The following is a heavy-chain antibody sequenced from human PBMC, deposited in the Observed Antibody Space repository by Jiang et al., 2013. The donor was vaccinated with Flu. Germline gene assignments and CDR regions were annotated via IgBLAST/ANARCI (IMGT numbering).Heavy chain of an antibody. V-gene: IGHV1-2*04. CDR3: ARGSPSHCTSASCHGALSDY. Sequence: SGAEVKKPGASVNVSCKASGYSFTGYYIHWVRQAPGQGLEWMGWINPNSGDTNSAQNFQGWVTMTRDTSISTAYMELTRLRSDDTAVYYCARGSPSHCTSASCHGALSDYWGQGTLVTVSS. CDR1: GYSFTGYY. D-gene: IGHD2-2*01. J-gene: IGHJ4*02. CDR2: INPNSGDT.